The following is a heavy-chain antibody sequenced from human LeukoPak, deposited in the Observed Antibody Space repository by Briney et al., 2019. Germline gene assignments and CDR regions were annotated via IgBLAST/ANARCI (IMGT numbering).Heavy chain of an antibody. V-gene: IGHV3-48*01. Sequence: PGGSLRLSCAASGFTFSSYSMNWVRQAPGKGLEWVSYISSSSATIYYADSVKGRFTISRDSAKNSLYLQMNSLRAEDTAVYYCAKGSIAGSTSWSDYWGQGTLVTVSS. CDR2: ISSSSATI. CDR1: GFTFSSYS. CDR3: AKGSIAGSTSWSDY. J-gene: IGHJ4*02. D-gene: IGHD2-2*01.